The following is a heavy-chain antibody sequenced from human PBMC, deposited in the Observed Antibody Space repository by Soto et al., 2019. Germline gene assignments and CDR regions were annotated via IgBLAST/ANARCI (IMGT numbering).Heavy chain of an antibody. V-gene: IGHV4-34*01. CDR1: GGSFSDYY. D-gene: IGHD2-2*01. CDR2: IRHSGST. J-gene: IGHJ4*02. Sequence: SETLSLTCAFFGGSFSDYYWNLVRQPPGKGLEWIGEIRHSGSTNYNPSLKSRVTMSVDTPKNQFSLKLSSVTAADTAVYYCARGGPSTSYHLALWGQGTLVTVSS. CDR3: ARGGPSTSYHLAL.